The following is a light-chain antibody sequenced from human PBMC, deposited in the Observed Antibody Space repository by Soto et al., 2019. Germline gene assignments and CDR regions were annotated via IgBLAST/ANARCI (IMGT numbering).Light chain of an antibody. Sequence: QAVVSQPPSASGTPGQRVTISCSGSSSNIGSNYVYWYQQLPGAAPKLLIYTNNQRPSGVPDRFSGSKSGTSASLAISGLRSEDEADYYCAAWDDRLNSYVFGTGTKLTVL. V-gene: IGLV1-47*01. CDR2: TNN. J-gene: IGLJ1*01. CDR3: AAWDDRLNSYV. CDR1: SSNIGSNY.